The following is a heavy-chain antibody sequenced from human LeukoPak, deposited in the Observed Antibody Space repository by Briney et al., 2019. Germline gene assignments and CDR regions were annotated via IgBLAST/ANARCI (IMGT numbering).Heavy chain of an antibody. CDR2: IHSDGSST. J-gene: IGHJ5*02. CDR1: GFTFSSYS. D-gene: IGHD3-22*01. CDR3: AKDFQLSIVVVTPDP. Sequence: PGGSLRLSCAASGFTFSSYSMHWVRQAPGKGLVWVSRIHSDGSSTNYADSVKGRFTISRDNPKNTLYLQMNSLRAEDTAVYYCAKDFQLSIVVVTPDPWGQGTLVTVSS. V-gene: IGHV3-74*01.